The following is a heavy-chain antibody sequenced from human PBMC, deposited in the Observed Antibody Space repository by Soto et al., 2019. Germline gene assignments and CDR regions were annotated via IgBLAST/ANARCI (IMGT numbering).Heavy chain of an antibody. V-gene: IGHV3-30*18. Sequence: XGSLILSVAASGFTFSSYGMHWVRQAPGKGLEWVAVISYDGSNKYYADSVKGRFTISRDNSKNTLYLQMNSLRAEDTAVYYCAKDSYVDTAMAFWGQGTMVTVSS. CDR1: GFTFSSYG. J-gene: IGHJ3*01. D-gene: IGHD5-18*01. CDR2: ISYDGSNK. CDR3: AKDSYVDTAMAF.